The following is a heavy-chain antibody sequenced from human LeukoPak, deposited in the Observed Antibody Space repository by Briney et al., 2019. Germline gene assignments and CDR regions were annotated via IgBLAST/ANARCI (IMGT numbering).Heavy chain of an antibody. J-gene: IGHJ6*02. D-gene: IGHD2-2*01. CDR1: GFTFSSYW. CDR3: ARDRSCSSTSCTMLGYYYYYGMDV. CDR2: IKQDGSEK. V-gene: IGHV3-7*01. Sequence: GALRLSCAASGFTFSSYWMSWVRQAPGKGLEWVANIKQDGSEKYYVDSVKGRFTISRGNAKNSLYLQMNSLRAEDTAVYYCARDRSCSSTSCTMLGYYYYYGMDVWGQGTTVTVSS.